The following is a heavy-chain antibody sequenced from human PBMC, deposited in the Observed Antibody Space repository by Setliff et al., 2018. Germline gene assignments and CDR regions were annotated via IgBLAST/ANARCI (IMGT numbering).Heavy chain of an antibody. J-gene: IGHJ4*02. D-gene: IGHD6-6*01. CDR1: GGTFSDYH. CDR2: INHRGST. V-gene: IGHV4-34*01. CDR3: ARGRNIAARLLDS. Sequence: ETLSLTCAAYGGTFSDYHWTWIRQSPEKGLEWIGEINHRGSTNYNPSLKSRVTISIDTSKDQFSLKLISMTAADTAVYYCARGRNIAARLLDSWGQGTLVTVS.